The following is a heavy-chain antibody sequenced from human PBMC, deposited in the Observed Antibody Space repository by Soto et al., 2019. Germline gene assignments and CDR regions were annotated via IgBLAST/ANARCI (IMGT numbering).Heavy chain of an antibody. V-gene: IGHV1-46*01. J-gene: IGHJ3*02. CDR2: INPSGGST. CDR1: GYTFTSYY. D-gene: IGHD2-15*01. CDR3: ARDQCSGGSCFNAFDI. Sequence: ASVKVSCKASGYTFTSYYMHWVRQAPGQGLEWMGIINPSGGSTSYAQKFQGRVTMTRDTSTSTVYMELSSLRSEDTAVYYCARDQCSGGSCFNAFDIWGQGTMVTVSS.